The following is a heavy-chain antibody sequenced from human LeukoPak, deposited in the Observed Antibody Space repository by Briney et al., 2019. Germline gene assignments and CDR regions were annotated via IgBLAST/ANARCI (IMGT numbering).Heavy chain of an antibody. Sequence: GASVKVSCKASGYIFTGYYMHWVRQAPGQGLKWMGWINPNSGGTNYAQKFQGRVTMTRDTSISTAYMELSRLRSDDTAVYYCARGYSSGWYQDYWGQGTLVTVSS. CDR3: ARGYSSGWYQDY. J-gene: IGHJ4*02. V-gene: IGHV1-2*02. CDR1: GYIFTGYY. CDR2: INPNSGGT. D-gene: IGHD6-19*01.